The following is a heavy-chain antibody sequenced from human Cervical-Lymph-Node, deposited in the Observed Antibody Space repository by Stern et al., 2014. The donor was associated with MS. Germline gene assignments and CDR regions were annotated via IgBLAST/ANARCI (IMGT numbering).Heavy chain of an antibody. CDR1: GGSISSGGYY. D-gene: IGHD6-6*01. CDR3: ARGSSSSVGMDV. CDR2: IYYSGST. J-gene: IGHJ6*02. Sequence: QLQLQESGPGLVKPSPTLSLTCTVSGGSISSGGYYWSWIRQHPGKGLEWIGYIYYSGSTYYNPSLKSLVTISVDTSKNQFSLKLSSVTAADTAVYYCARGSSSSVGMDVWGQGTTVTVSS. V-gene: IGHV4-31*01.